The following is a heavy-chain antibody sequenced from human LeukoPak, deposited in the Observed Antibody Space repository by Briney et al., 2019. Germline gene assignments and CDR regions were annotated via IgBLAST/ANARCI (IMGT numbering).Heavy chain of an antibody. V-gene: IGHV4-59*08. D-gene: IGHD5-24*01. J-gene: IGHJ4*02. Sequence: PSETLSLTCTVSGGSISSYYWSWIRQPPGKGLEWIGYIYYSGGTNYNPSLKSRVTISVDTSKNQFSLKLSSVTAADTAVYYCARIVGGYNLIDYWGQGTLVTVSS. CDR1: GGSISSYY. CDR2: IYYSGGT. CDR3: ARIVGGYNLIDY.